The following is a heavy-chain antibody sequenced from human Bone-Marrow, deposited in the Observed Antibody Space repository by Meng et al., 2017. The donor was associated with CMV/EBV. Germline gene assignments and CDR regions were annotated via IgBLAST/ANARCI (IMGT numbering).Heavy chain of an antibody. CDR2: IYHSGST. V-gene: IGHV4-4*02. CDR3: ARVYDYVWGSYRTNGGFDY. CDR1: GGSISSSNW. Sequence: SETLSLTCAVSGGSISSSNWWSWVRQPPGKGLEWIGEIYHSGSTNYNPSLKSRVTISVDKSKNQFSLKLSSVTAADTAVYYCARVYDYVWGSYRTNGGFDYWGQGTLVTVSS. J-gene: IGHJ4*02. D-gene: IGHD3-16*02.